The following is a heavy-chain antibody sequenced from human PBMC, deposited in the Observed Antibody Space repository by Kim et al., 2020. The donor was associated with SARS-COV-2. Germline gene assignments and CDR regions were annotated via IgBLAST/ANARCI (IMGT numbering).Heavy chain of an antibody. D-gene: IGHD3-16*01. J-gene: IGHJ4*02. Sequence: YADSVKGRFTISRDNAENSLSLQMDSLRAEDTAVYYCTGYLAAASRRYFDYWGQGTLVSVSS. V-gene: IGHV3-21*01. CDR3: TGYLAAASRRYFDY.